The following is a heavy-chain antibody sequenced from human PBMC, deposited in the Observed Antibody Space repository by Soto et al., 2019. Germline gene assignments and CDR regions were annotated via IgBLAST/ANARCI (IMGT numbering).Heavy chain of an antibody. Sequence: SETLSLTCTVSGGSISSGTSYWSWIRQRPGKGLEWIGYIYYSGSFYYTPSLRSRVMMSSDTSKKQFTLRLNSVTAADTAVYYYARAPWGDAYDIWSRGTMVTVSS. D-gene: IGHD7-27*01. CDR3: ARAPWGDAYDI. J-gene: IGHJ3*02. V-gene: IGHV4-61*01. CDR2: IYYSGSF. CDR1: GGSISSGTSY.